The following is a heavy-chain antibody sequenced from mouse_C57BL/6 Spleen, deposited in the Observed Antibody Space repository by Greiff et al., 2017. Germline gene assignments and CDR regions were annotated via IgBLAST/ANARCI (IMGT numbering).Heavy chain of an antibody. CDR3: ARGGLPFGY. Sequence: QVQLQQSGAELVKPGASVKLSCKASGYTFTSYWMHWVKQRPGQGLEWIGMIHPNSASNNYNEKFKSKATLTVAKSSSTAHMQLSSMTSEDAAVYCCARGGLPFGYWGQGTLVTVAA. CDR1: GYTFTSYW. J-gene: IGHJ3*01. CDR2: IHPNSASN. D-gene: IGHD2-4*01. V-gene: IGHV1-64*01.